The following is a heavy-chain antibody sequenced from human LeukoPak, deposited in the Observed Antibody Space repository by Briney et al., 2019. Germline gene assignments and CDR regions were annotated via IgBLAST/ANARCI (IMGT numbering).Heavy chain of an antibody. V-gene: IGHV4-59*01. Sequence: SETLSLTCSVSGDSINSNYWSWMRQPPGKGLEWIGYIYYGGSTNYNPSLKSRVSMSVDTSKNQFSLNLSSVTAADTAVYHCARGYGDYGNWFDPWGQGTLVTVSS. CDR1: GDSINSNY. CDR2: IYYGGST. J-gene: IGHJ5*02. CDR3: ARGYGDYGNWFDP. D-gene: IGHD4-17*01.